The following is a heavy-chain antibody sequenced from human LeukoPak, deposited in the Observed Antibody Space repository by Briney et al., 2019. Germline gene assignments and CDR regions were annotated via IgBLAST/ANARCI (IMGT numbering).Heavy chain of an antibody. J-gene: IGHJ4*02. CDR1: GYTFTSYD. Sequence: ASVKVSCKASGYTFTSYDINWVRQATGQGREWMGWMKANSDNTGYAQKFQGRITMTRNTSIGTAYMELSSLGSEDTAMYYCARGFRSDSSGRKFDCWGQGTLVTVSS. CDR3: ARGFRSDSSGRKFDC. D-gene: IGHD3-22*01. CDR2: MKANSDNT. V-gene: IGHV1-8*01.